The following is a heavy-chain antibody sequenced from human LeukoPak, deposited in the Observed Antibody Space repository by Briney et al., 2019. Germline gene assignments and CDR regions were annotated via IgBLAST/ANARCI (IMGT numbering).Heavy chain of an antibody. CDR1: GFTFNNYG. CDR2: ISYDGSNK. Sequence: GRSLRLSCAASGFTFNNYGMHWVRQAPGKGLEWVAVISYDGSNKYYADSVKGRFTISRDNSKNTLYLQMNSLRAEDTAVYYCARDGYSSFPYYYYYGMDVWGQGTTVTVSS. CDR3: ARDGYSSFPYYYYYGMDV. J-gene: IGHJ6*02. D-gene: IGHD6-19*01. V-gene: IGHV3-30*03.